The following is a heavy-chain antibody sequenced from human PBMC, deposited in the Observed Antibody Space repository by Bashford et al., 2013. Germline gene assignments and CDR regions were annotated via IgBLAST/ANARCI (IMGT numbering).Heavy chain of an antibody. J-gene: IGHJ4*02. CDR2: ISYSGSA. Sequence: SETLSLTCTVSGVSISNYYWNWIRQPPGKGLEWIGYISYSGSAKYNPSLKSRVTISVDTSKNQFSLKLSSVTAADTAVYYCARDKIYYDTTGHFFENWGQGILVTVSS. CDR3: ARDKIYYDTTGHFFEN. D-gene: IGHD1-1*01. CDR1: GVSISNYY. V-gene: IGHV4-59*01.